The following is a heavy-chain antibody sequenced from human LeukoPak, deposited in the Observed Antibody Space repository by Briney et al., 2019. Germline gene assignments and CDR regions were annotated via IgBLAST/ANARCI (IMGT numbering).Heavy chain of an antibody. V-gene: IGHV3-74*01. Sequence: GGSLRLSCEASGFTFSSYWMHWVRQVPGKGLVWVSRINSDGSSTSYADSVKGRFTISRDNAKNSLFLQMNNLRDEDTAVYYCASGFSSSPYFDYWGQGTLVTVSS. CDR1: GFTFSSYW. J-gene: IGHJ4*02. CDR2: INSDGSST. D-gene: IGHD6-6*01. CDR3: ASGFSSSPYFDY.